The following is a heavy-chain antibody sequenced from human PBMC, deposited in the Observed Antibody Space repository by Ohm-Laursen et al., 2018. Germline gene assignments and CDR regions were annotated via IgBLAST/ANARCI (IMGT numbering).Heavy chain of an antibody. D-gene: IGHD6-19*01. J-gene: IGHJ4*02. CDR3: ARVDSGGWSFYDY. CDR2: IYYSGSA. CDR1: GGSITSGGYY. V-gene: IGHV4-31*11. Sequence: SQTLSLTCAVSGGSITSGGYYWSWIRQLPGKGLEWIGYIYYSGSAHYNPSLKSRVTMSEDTSENQFSLKLSSVTAADTAVYFCARVDSGGWSFYDYWGQGTLVTVSS.